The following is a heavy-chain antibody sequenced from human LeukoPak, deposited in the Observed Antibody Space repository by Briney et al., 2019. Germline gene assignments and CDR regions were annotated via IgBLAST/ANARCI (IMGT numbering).Heavy chain of an antibody. J-gene: IGHJ4*02. Sequence: ASVKVSCKASGYTFTSYGISWVRQAPGQGLEWMGWISAYNGNTNYAQKLQGRVTMTTDTSTSTAYMELRSLRSDDTAVYYCARDRNSSGWEIIDYWGQGTLVTVSS. CDR3: ARDRNSSGWEIIDY. CDR2: ISAYNGNT. V-gene: IGHV1-18*01. CDR1: GYTFTSYG. D-gene: IGHD6-19*01.